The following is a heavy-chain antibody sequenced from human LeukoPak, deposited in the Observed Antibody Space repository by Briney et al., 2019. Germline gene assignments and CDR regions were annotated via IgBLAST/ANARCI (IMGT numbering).Heavy chain of an antibody. J-gene: IGHJ6*02. D-gene: IGHD2-2*01. V-gene: IGHV1-69*04. CDR3: VNIVVVPAAIGDYYYYGMDV. CDR1: GGTFSSYA. Sequence: SVKVSCKASGGTFSSYAISWVRQAPGQGLEWMGRIIPIFGIANYAQKFQGRVTITADKSTSTAYMELSSLRSEDTAVYYCVNIVVVPAAIGDYYYYGMDVWGQGTTVTVSS. CDR2: IIPIFGIA.